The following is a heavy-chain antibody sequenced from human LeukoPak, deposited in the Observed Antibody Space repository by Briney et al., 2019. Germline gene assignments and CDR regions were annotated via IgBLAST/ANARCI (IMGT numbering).Heavy chain of an antibody. Sequence: GGSLRLSCAASGFTFSSYSMNWVRQAPGKGLEWVSYISSSSSTIYYADSVKGRFTISRDNAKNSLYLQMNSLRAEDTAVYYCARVPPPYYYMDVWGKGTTVTVSS. CDR1: GFTFSSYS. J-gene: IGHJ6*03. CDR3: ARVPPPYYYMDV. CDR2: ISSSSSTI. V-gene: IGHV3-48*01.